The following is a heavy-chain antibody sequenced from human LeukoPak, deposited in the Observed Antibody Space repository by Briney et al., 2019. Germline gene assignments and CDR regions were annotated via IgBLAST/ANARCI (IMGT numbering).Heavy chain of an antibody. CDR2: ISGGGGST. V-gene: IGHV3-23*01. Sequence: GGSLRLSCAASGFTFNNFAMSWVRQAPGQGLDWVSVISGGGGSTYNADSVKGRFTVSRDNSKNTLYLQMDSLRAEDTAIYYCAKDASKRGSGGAFDIWGQGTMVTVSS. CDR3: AKDASKRGSGGAFDI. CDR1: GFTFNNFA. D-gene: IGHD2-15*01. J-gene: IGHJ3*02.